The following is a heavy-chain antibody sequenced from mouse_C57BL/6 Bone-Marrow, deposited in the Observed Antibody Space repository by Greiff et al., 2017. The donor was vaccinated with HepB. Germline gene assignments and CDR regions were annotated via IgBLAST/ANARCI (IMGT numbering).Heavy chain of an antibody. V-gene: IGHV1-55*01. CDR2: IYPGSGST. J-gene: IGHJ3*01. Sequence: QVHVKQSGAELVKPGASVKMSCKASGYTFTSYWITWVKQMPGQGLEWIGDIYPGSGSTNYNEKFKSKATLTVDTSSSTAYMQLSSLTSEDSAVYYCASFTGFAYWGQGTLVTVSA. D-gene: IGHD1-1*01. CDR1: GYTFTSYW. CDR3: ASFTGFAY.